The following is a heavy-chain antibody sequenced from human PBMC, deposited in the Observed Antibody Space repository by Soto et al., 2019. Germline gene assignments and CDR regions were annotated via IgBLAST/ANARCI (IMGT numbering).Heavy chain of an antibody. CDR3: ARVWGGAFDI. CDR1: TFSSYW. D-gene: IGHD3-10*01. J-gene: IGHJ3*02. Sequence: TFSSYWMSWVRQAPGKGLEWIGTIYYSGSTYYNPSLKSRVTISVDTSKNQFSLKLSSVTAADTAVYYCARVWGGAFDIWGQGTMVTVSS. V-gene: IGHV4-39*07. CDR2: IYYSGST.